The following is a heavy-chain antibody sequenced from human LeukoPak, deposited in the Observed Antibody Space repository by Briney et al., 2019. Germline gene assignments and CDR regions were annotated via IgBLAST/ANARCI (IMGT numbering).Heavy chain of an antibody. D-gene: IGHD4-17*01. J-gene: IGHJ4*02. CDR1: GFTFTSSA. V-gene: IGHV1-58*01. CDR2: IVVGSGNT. CDR3: AAAMTTVTMVDY. Sequence: SVKVSCKASGFTFTSSAVQWVRQARGQRLEWIGWIVVGSGNTDYAQKFQERVTITRDMSTSTAYMELSSLRSEDTAVYYCAAAMTTVTMVDYWGQGTLVTVSS.